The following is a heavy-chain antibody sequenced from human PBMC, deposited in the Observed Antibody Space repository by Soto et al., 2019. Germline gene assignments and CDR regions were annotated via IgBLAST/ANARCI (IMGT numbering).Heavy chain of an antibody. CDR2: INWNGGST. CDR3: ARGDSSSWYSWFDP. V-gene: IGHV3-20*04. CDR1: GFPFTISW. Sequence: PGGSLRLSCATSGFPFTISWMHWVRQAPGKGLEWVSGINWNGGSTGYADSVKGRFTISRDNAKNSLYLQMNSLRAEDTALYYCARGDSSSWYSWFDPWGQGTLVTVSS. D-gene: IGHD6-13*01. J-gene: IGHJ5*02.